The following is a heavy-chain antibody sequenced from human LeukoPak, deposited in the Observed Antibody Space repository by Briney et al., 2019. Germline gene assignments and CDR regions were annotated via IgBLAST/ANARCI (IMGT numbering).Heavy chain of an antibody. D-gene: IGHD2-2*01. Sequence: SQTLSLTCTVSGVSISSYYWSWLRQPPGKGLEGIGYIYYSRSTNYNPSLKSRVTISVDTSKDQFSLKLSSVTAADTAVYYCARHGRLGCSSTSCFVWYFDLWGRGTLVTISS. V-gene: IGHV4-59*08. CDR2: IYYSRST. CDR3: ARHGRLGCSSTSCFVWYFDL. J-gene: IGHJ2*01. CDR1: GVSISSYY.